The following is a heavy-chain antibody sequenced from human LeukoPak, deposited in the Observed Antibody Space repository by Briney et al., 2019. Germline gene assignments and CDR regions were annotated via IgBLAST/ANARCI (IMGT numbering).Heavy chain of an antibody. J-gene: IGHJ5*01. Sequence: GESLKISCGASGYSFTNHWIGWVRHMPGKGLDWMAIVYPGDSPTKYNPSFQGQVTISADKSSSTAYLQWISLRASDTAIYYCVRTPTCSSGSCYPNWFDSWGQGTLVTVSS. CDR1: GYSFTNHW. CDR3: VRTPTCSSGSCYPNWFDS. D-gene: IGHD2-15*01. CDR2: VYPGDSPT. V-gene: IGHV5-51*01.